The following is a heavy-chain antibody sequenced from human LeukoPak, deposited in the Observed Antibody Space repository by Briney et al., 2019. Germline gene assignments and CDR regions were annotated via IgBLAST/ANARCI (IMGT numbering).Heavy chain of an antibody. V-gene: IGHV3-21*01. CDR1: GFTFSSYS. CDR2: ISSSSSYI. Sequence: GGSLRLSCAASGFTFSSYSMNCVRQAPGKGLEWVSSISSSSSYIYYADSVKGRFTISRDNAKNSLYLQMNSLRAEDTAVYYCARFSGNDAFDIWGQGTMVTVSS. D-gene: IGHD1-26*01. CDR3: ARFSGNDAFDI. J-gene: IGHJ3*02.